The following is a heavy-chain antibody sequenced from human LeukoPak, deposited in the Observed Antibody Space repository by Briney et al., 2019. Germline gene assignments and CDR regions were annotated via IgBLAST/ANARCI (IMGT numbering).Heavy chain of an antibody. CDR2: IYYSGST. J-gene: IGHJ5*02. CDR3: ARHEVLREYSSSSRSWFDP. D-gene: IGHD6-6*01. V-gene: IGHV4-39*01. CDR1: GGSISSSSYY. Sequence: SETLSLACTVSGGSISSSSYYWGWIRQPPGKGLEWIGSIYYSGSTYYNPSLKSRVTLSVDTSKNQFSLKLSSVTAADTAVYYCARHEVLREYSSSSRSWFDPWGQGTLVTVSS.